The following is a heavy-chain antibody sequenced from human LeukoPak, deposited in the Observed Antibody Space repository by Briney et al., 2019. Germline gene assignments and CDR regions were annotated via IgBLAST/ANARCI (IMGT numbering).Heavy chain of an antibody. Sequence: SETLSLSCTVSGGSISSYYWSWIRQPPGKGLEWLGYIYYSGSTNYNPSLKSRVTISVDTSKNQFSLKLSSVTAADTAVYYCARVRGSSSWYSYYYYYMDVWGKGTTVTVSS. CDR1: GGSISSYY. CDR3: ARVRGSSSWYSYYYYYMDV. CDR2: IYYSGST. D-gene: IGHD6-13*01. V-gene: IGHV4-59*01. J-gene: IGHJ6*03.